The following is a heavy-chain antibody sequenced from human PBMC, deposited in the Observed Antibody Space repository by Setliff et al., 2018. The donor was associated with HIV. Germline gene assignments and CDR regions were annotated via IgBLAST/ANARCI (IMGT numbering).Heavy chain of an antibody. V-gene: IGHV5-51*01. J-gene: IGHJ5*02. D-gene: IGHD3-10*01. CDR3: VRLNRGATWSIASDRGFFDP. Sequence: GESLKISCKASGYTFTHYWIGWVRQMPGKGLEWMGFVYPGDSDSRYSPSLQGQVTISADTSLKTAHLQWSSLKASDTATYFCVRLNRGATWSIASDRGFFDPWDQGTLVTVSS. CDR1: GYTFTHYW. CDR2: VYPGDSDS.